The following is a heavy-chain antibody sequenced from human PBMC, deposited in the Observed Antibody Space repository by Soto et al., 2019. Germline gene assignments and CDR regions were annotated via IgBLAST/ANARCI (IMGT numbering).Heavy chain of an antibody. Sequence: QVQLQESGPGLVKPSETLSLTCTVSGCSISSYYWSWLQHPPGKGLEWSGYIYYSGSTNYNPSLRCRVAISVETSKNQFSLKLSSVTAADTAVYYCARGILVGSQEFDYWGQGTPVTVSS. CDR1: GCSISSYY. D-gene: IGHD3-22*01. V-gene: IGHV4-59*01. CDR3: ARGILVGSQEFDY. CDR2: IYYSGST. J-gene: IGHJ4*02.